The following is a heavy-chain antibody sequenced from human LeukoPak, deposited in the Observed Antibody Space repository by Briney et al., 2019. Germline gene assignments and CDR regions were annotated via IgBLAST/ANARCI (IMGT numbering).Heavy chain of an antibody. D-gene: IGHD2-8*01. V-gene: IGHV3-33*01. CDR3: ARDRHCVNGLCHNSPGMDV. CDR1: GFTFSGYG. J-gene: IGHJ6*02. CDR2: IWFDGKNE. Sequence: GGSLRLSWAASGFTFSGYGMHWVRLAPGKGLEWVADIWFDGKNEHFAASVKGRFTISRDNSKKTMYLQINSLRAEDTAVYYCARDRHCVNGLCHNSPGMDVWGRGTTVTVSS.